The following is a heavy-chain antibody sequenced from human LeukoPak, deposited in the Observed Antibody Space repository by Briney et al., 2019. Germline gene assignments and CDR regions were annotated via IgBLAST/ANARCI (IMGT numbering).Heavy chain of an antibody. J-gene: IGHJ4*02. Sequence: ASVKVSCKASGFTFTSSGMQWVRQARGQRLEWIGWIVVGSGNTNYAQKFQERVTISRDMSTSTAYMELSSLRSEDTAVYYCAAGYDILTGYPPDYWGQGTLVTVSS. CDR1: GFTFTSSG. CDR3: AAGYDILTGYPPDY. D-gene: IGHD3-9*01. CDR2: IVVGSGNT. V-gene: IGHV1-58*02.